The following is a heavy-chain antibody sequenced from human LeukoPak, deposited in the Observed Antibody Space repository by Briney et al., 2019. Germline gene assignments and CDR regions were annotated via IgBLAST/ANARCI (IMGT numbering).Heavy chain of an antibody. J-gene: IGHJ4*02. D-gene: IGHD2-15*01. V-gene: IGHV1-69*05. CDR2: IIPIFGTA. CDR1: GGTFSSYA. Sequence: SVKVSCKASGGTFSSYAISWVRQAPGQGLEWMGRIIPIFGTANYAQKFQGRVTITTDESTSTAYMELSSLRSEDTAVYYCARDHCSGGSCYLHIDYWGQGTLVTVSS. CDR3: ARDHCSGGSCYLHIDY.